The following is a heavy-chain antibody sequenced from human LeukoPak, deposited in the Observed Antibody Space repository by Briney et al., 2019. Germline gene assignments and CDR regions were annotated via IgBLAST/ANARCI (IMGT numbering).Heavy chain of an antibody. CDR2: IHNSGTT. CDR3: ARRYYYNLGSFPFDF. V-gene: IGHV4-34*01. Sequence: PSETLSLTCAVSGGPFSGYFWSWIRQSSGKGRGWIGEIHNSGTTNYNPSLNSRVTISEDTSKNQFYLNLSSVTAADTAVYYCARRYYYNLGSFPFDFWGQGTLVTVSS. J-gene: IGHJ4*02. CDR1: GGPFSGYF. D-gene: IGHD3-10*01.